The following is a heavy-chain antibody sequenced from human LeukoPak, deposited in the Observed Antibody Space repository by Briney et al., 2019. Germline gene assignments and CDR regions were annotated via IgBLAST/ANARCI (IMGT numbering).Heavy chain of an antibody. Sequence: GGSLRLSCAASGFTFSSHWMTWVRQAPGKGLEWVANIKHDGSEKYYVDSVKGRFTISRDNAKNSLYLQMNSLRAEDTAVYYCARARYYYGSGNLDYWGQGTLVTVSS. CDR3: ARARYYYGSGNLDY. D-gene: IGHD3-10*01. CDR2: IKHDGSEK. CDR1: GFTFSSHW. V-gene: IGHV3-7*04. J-gene: IGHJ4*02.